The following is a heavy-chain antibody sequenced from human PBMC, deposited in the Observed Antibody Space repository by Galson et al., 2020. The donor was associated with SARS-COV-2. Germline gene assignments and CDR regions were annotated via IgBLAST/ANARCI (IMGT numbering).Heavy chain of an antibody. CDR2: ISGSGGRT. J-gene: IGHJ4*02. D-gene: IGHD3-10*01. V-gene: IGHV3-23*01. CDR3: AKELGSRGFFDD. CDR1: GFTFSSYA. Sequence: GGSLRLSCAASGFTFSSYAMSWVRQDPGQGLEWVSAISGSGGRTYYTDSVKGRFTISRDNSRDTLYLQMNSLRADDTAVYYCAKELGSRGFFDDWVQGTLVTVSS.